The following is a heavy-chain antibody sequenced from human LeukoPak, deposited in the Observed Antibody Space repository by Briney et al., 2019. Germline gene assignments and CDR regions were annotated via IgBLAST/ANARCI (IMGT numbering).Heavy chain of an antibody. CDR1: GFTFSSYA. Sequence: GGSLRLSCAASGFTFSSYAMHWVRQAPGKGLEYVSAISSNGGSTYYANSVKGRFTISRDNSKNTLYLQMGSLRAEDMAVYYCATLDIVVVPAAMPADYYYGMDVWGQGTTVTVSS. CDR3: ATLDIVVVPAAMPADYYYGMDV. CDR2: ISSNGGST. V-gene: IGHV3-64*01. D-gene: IGHD2-2*01. J-gene: IGHJ6*02.